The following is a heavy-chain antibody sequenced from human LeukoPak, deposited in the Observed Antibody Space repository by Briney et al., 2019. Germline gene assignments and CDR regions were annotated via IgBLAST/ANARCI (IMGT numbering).Heavy chain of an antibody. CDR3: ARGGTLPTLSFDP. CDR1: GGSISSSNW. D-gene: IGHD2-15*01. Sequence: SGTLSLTCAVSGGSISSSNWWSWVRQPPGKGLEWIGEIYHSGSTNYNPSLKSRVTISVDRSKNQFSLKLSSVTAADTAVYYCARGGTLPTLSFDPWGQGTLVTVSS. CDR2: IYHSGST. J-gene: IGHJ5*02. V-gene: IGHV4-4*02.